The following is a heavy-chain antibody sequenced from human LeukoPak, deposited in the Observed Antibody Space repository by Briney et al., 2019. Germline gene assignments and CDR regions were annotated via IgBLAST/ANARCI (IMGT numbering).Heavy chain of an antibody. D-gene: IGHD2-2*02. Sequence: PSETLSLTCTVSGGSISSNYWSWIRQPPGRGLEWIGYVYYSGSTNYNPSLKSRVTISADTSKNQFSLKLSSVTAADTAVYYCARGYCSSTSCYKGAFDIWGQGTMVTVSS. J-gene: IGHJ3*02. CDR2: VYYSGST. CDR1: GGSISSNY. CDR3: ARGYCSSTSCYKGAFDI. V-gene: IGHV4-59*12.